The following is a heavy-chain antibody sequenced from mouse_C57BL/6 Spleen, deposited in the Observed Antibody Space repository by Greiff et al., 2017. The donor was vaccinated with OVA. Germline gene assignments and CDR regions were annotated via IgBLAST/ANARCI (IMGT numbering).Heavy chain of an antibody. CDR2: IDPSDSET. J-gene: IGHJ1*03. CDR3: ARLGSNYVWYFDV. V-gene: IGHV1-52*01. Sequence: VQLQQPGAELVRPGSSVKLSCKASGYTFTSYWMHWVKQRPIQGLEWIGNIDPSDSETHYNQKFKDKATLTVDKSSSTAYMQLSSLTSEDSAVYYCARLGSNYVWYFDVWGTGTTVTVSS. D-gene: IGHD2-5*01. CDR1: GYTFTSYW.